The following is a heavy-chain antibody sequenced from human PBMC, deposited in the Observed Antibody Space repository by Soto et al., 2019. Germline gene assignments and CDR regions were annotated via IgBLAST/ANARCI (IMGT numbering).Heavy chain of an antibody. V-gene: IGHV3-7*01. CDR1: GFNFDNYY. J-gene: IGHJ4*02. CDR3: ARDTTGILDY. Sequence: LXLSCATSGFNFDNYYMAWVRQAPGKGLEWVANIKKDGSGSNYVDSLKGRFTISRDNAKNSLYLQMNNLRAEDSGVYFCARDTTGILDYWGQGTLVTVSS. D-gene: IGHD1-1*01. CDR2: IKKDGSGS.